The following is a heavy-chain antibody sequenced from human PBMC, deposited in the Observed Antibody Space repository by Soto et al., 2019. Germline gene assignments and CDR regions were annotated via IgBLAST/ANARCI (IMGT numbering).Heavy chain of an antibody. CDR3: ARDREAGYHFYYGMDV. CDR2: IYTSASI. V-gene: IGHV4-4*07. D-gene: IGHD6-19*01. J-gene: IGHJ6*02. Sequence: SETLSLTCSVSGADINTYSWTWIRQPAGKGLEWIGRIYTSASINYNPSLRGRVTLSVDTSTNQVSLKLASVTAADTAVYYCARDREAGYHFYYGMDVWGQGTTVTVSS. CDR1: GADINTYS.